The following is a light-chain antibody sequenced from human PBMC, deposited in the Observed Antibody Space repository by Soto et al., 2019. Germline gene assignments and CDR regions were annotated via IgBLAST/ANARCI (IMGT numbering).Light chain of an antibody. V-gene: IGKV1-33*01. CDR3: QQYDNLPLT. J-gene: IGKJ4*01. Sequence: DIQMTQSPSSLSASVGDRVTITCQASHDIRNYLNWYQQNPVQAPKLLIHDASRLQTGVPSRFSGSGSGTDFIFTITRLQPDDVATYHCQQYDNLPLTFGGGTKVEI. CDR1: HDIRNY. CDR2: DAS.